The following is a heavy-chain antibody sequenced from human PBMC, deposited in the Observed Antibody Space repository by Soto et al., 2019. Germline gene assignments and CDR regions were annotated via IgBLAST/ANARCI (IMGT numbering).Heavy chain of an antibody. J-gene: IGHJ4*02. CDR1: GFNFSSYW. CDR2: IKQDGSEK. CDR3: ARDYNFWSGYYMDY. Sequence: GGSLRLSCAASGFNFSSYWMSWVRQAPGKGLEWVANIKQDGSEKYYVDSVKGRFTISRDNAKNSLYLQMNSLRAEDTAVYYCARDYNFWSGYYMDYWGQGTLVTVSS. V-gene: IGHV3-7*01. D-gene: IGHD3-3*01.